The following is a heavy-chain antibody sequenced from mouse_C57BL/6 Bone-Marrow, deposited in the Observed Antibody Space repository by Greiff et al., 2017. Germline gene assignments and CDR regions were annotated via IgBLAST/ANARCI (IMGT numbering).Heavy chain of an antibody. CDR2: ISSGSSTI. Sequence: DVMLVESGGGLVKPGGSLKLSCAASGFTFSDYGMHWVRQAPEKGLEWVAYISSGSSTIYYADTVKGRFTISRDNAKNTLFLQMTSLRSEDTAMYYCARPGDDFYWYFDVWGTGTTVTVSS. CDR1: GFTFSDYG. V-gene: IGHV5-17*01. D-gene: IGHD2-4*01. J-gene: IGHJ1*03. CDR3: ARPGDDFYWYFDV.